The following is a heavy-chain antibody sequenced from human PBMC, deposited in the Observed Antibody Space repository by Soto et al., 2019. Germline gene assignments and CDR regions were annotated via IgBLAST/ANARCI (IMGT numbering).Heavy chain of an antibody. Sequence: QVQLVQSGAEVKKPGSSVKVSCKASGGTFSSYAIIWVRQAPGQGLEWMGGIIPIFGTTNYAQRFKGRVTIPADESTSTAYMELSSLRSEDTAVYYCARGSREVGAHKSDYWGQGTLVTVSS. D-gene: IGHD1-26*01. V-gene: IGHV1-69*12. CDR2: IIPIFGTT. CDR1: GGTFSSYA. J-gene: IGHJ4*02. CDR3: ARGSREVGAHKSDY.